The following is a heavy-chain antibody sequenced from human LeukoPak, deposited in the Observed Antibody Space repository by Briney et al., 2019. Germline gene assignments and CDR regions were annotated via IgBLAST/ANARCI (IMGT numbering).Heavy chain of an antibody. Sequence: PSETLSLTCTVSGGSISSYYWSWIRQPPGKGLEWIGYIYYSGSTNYNPSLKSRVTISVDTSKNQFSLKLSSVTAADTAVYYCARHPVDTAMGPFDYWGQGTLVTVSS. CDR3: ARHPVDTAMGPFDY. V-gene: IGHV4-59*08. CDR2: IYYSGST. J-gene: IGHJ4*02. CDR1: GGSISSYY. D-gene: IGHD5-18*01.